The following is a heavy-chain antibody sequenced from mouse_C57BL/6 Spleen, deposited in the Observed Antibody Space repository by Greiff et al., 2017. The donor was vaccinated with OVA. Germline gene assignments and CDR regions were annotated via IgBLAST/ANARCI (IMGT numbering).Heavy chain of an antibody. CDR3: AREGMVTTFDY. D-gene: IGHD2-2*01. J-gene: IGHJ2*01. Sequence: QVQLQQPGAELVRPGTSVKLSCKASGYTFTSYWMHWVKQRPGQGLEWIGVIDPSDSYTNYNQKFKGKATLTVDTSSSTAYMQLSSLTSEDSAVYYCAREGMVTTFDYWGQGTTHTVSS. CDR2: IDPSDSYT. V-gene: IGHV1-59*01. CDR1: GYTFTSYW.